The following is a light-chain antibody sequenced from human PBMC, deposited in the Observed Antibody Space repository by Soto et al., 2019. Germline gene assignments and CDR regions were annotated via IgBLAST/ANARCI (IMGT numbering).Light chain of an antibody. CDR1: QSVDSN. V-gene: IGKV3-15*01. CDR3: QQYHHWPPIT. Sequence: RASQSVDSNLVWYQQKPGQSPRLLIFRASTRASGIPARFSGSGSGTEFTLTISSLQSEDFAVYYCQQYHHWPPITFGQGTRLEIK. J-gene: IGKJ5*01. CDR2: RAS.